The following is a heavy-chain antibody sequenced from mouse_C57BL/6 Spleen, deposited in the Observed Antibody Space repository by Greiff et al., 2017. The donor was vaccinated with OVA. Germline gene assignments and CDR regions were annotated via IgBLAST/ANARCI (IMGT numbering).Heavy chain of an antibody. CDR1: GFTFSSYA. V-gene: IGHV5-4*03. CDR3: ARGGYYGYDGLAY. J-gene: IGHJ3*01. CDR2: ISDGGSYT. Sequence: VKLVESGGGLVKPGGSLKLSCAASGFTFSSYAMSWVRQTPEKRLEWVATISDGGSYTYYPDNVKGRFTISRDNAKNNLYLQMSHLKSEDTAMYYCARGGYYGYDGLAYWGQGTLVTVSA. D-gene: IGHD2-2*01.